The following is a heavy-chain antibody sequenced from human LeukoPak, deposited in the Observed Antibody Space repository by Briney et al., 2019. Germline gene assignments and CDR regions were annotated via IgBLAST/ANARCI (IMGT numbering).Heavy chain of an antibody. CDR1: GGSFSGYY. CDR3: ARKRFPDYYYDYGVDV. Sequence: PSETLSLTCAVYGGSFSGYYWSWIRQPPGKGLEWIGEIDHSGSTKYNPSLKSRVTISVDTSKNQFSLKLSSVTAADTAVYYCARKRFPDYYYDYGVDVWGQGTTVTVSS. J-gene: IGHJ6*02. CDR2: IDHSGST. V-gene: IGHV4-34*01. D-gene: IGHD3-3*01.